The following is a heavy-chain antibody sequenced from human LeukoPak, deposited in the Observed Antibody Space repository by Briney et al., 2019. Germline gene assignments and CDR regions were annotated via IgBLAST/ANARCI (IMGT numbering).Heavy chain of an antibody. V-gene: IGHV2-5*02. CDR2: IYWDDDK. J-gene: IGHJ5*02. CDR1: GFSLSTSGMG. CDR3: AHRPVDTNGYYYWFDP. D-gene: IGHD3-22*01. Sequence: SGPTLVNPTQTLTLTCTFSGFSLSTSGMGVGWIRQPPGRALEWLALIYWDDDKRYNPSLKSRLTITKDTSKNQVVLTMTNMDPVDTGTYYCAHRPVDTNGYYYWFDPWGQGTLVTVSS.